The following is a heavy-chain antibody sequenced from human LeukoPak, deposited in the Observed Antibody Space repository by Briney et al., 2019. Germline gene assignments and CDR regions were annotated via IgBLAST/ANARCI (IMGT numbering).Heavy chain of an antibody. Sequence: GESLKISCQASGYSFTSYWVGWARQMPGKGLEWMGMFYPGDSDNRYSPSFQGQVTISADNSITTAYLQWSSLRASDTAMYYCARGPRGGNWNEALDYWGQGTLVTVSS. J-gene: IGHJ4*02. CDR3: ARGPRGGNWNEALDY. D-gene: IGHD1-1*01. CDR1: GYSFTSYW. CDR2: FYPGDSDN. V-gene: IGHV5-51*01.